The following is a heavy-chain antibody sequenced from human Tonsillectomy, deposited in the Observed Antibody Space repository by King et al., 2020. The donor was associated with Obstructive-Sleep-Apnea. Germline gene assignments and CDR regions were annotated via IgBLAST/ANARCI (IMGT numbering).Heavy chain of an antibody. D-gene: IGHD3-10*01. CDR3: ARHTYYGSGGNPDF. CDR2: IYYNGNT. V-gene: IGHV4-59*08. CDR1: GGSISSYY. J-gene: IGHJ4*02. Sequence: QLQLQESGPGLVKPSETLSLTCTVSGGSISSYYWSWLRPPPGKGLEWLGYIYYNGNTYYSPSLKSRVTMSVDTSKKQFSLTLSSVTAADTAVYYCARHTYYGSGGNPDFWGQGTLVTVSS.